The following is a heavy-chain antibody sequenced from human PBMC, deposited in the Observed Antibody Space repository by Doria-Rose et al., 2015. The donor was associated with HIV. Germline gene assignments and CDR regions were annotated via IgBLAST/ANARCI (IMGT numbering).Heavy chain of an antibody. J-gene: IGHJ6*03. V-gene: IGHV3-9*01. CDR3: AKAPIIGPKYYFYMDV. D-gene: IGHD3-3*01. CDR2: IGWDSGAK. CDR1: GFSFESYA. Sequence: EVQLLESGGGLVQPGRSLRLSCVGSGFSFESYAMHWVRLAPGKGLEWVAGIGWDSGAKGNADSVEGRFTISRDNAKKSIYLEMRSLRPEDTAFYYCAKAPIIGPKYYFYMDVWGKGTSVTVSS.